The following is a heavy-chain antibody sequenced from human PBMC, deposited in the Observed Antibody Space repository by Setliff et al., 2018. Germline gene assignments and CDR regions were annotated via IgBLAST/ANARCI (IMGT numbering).Heavy chain of an antibody. J-gene: IGHJ6*03. CDR2: IYSDGSA. Sequence: GGSLRLSCAASGFTVSSNYMTWVRQAPGKGLEWVSLIYSDGSAYYADSVKGRFTISRDNSENTLYLQMNSLRAEDTAVYYCARDREVVGSTRGTYYHYYHMDVWGKGTTFTVSS. CDR3: ARDREVVGSTRGTYYHYYHMDV. V-gene: IGHV3-66*02. D-gene: IGHD1-26*01. CDR1: GFTVSSNY.